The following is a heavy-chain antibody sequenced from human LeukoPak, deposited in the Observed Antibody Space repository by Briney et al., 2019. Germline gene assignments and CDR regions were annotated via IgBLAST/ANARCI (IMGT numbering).Heavy chain of an antibody. D-gene: IGHD3-22*01. V-gene: IGHV1-2*02. CDR2: INPNSGGT. J-gene: IGHJ4*02. CDR3: ARASYYYDSSGYTGYYFDY. CDR1: GYTFTYYY. Sequence: ASVTVSFTASGYTFTYYYMHWVRQAPGQGQEWMGWINPNSGGTNYAQKFQGRVSITRDTSISTAYMELSRLRSDDTAVYYCARASYYYDSSGYTGYYFDYWGQGTLVTVSS.